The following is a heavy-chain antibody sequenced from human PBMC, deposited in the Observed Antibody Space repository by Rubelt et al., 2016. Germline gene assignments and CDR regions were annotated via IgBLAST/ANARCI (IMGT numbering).Heavy chain of an antibody. Sequence: GSEKYYVDSVKGRFTISRDNAKNSLYLQMNSLRAEDTAVYYCAMGMIFGVVIDAFDIWGQGTMVTVSS. CDR3: AMGMIFGVVIDAFDI. CDR2: GSEK. D-gene: IGHD3-3*01. V-gene: IGHV3-7*03. J-gene: IGHJ3*02.